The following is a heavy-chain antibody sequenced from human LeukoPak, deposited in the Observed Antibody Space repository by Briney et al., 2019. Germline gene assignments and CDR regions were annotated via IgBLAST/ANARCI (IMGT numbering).Heavy chain of an antibody. CDR2: IYHSGGT. Sequence: PSQTLSLTCTVSGGSISSGGYYWSWIRQPPGKGLEWIGYIYHSGGTYYNPSLKSRVTISIDRSKNQFSLKLTSVTAADTAVYYCARDLHSYGDWGIDYWGQGTLVTVSS. CDR1: GGSISSGGYY. D-gene: IGHD5-18*01. J-gene: IGHJ4*02. CDR3: ARDLHSYGDWGIDY. V-gene: IGHV4-30-2*01.